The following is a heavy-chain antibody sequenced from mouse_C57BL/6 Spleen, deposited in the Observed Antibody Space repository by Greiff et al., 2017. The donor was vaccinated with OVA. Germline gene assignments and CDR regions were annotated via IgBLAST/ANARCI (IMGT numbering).Heavy chain of an antibody. J-gene: IGHJ3*01. CDR1: GYSITSGYY. D-gene: IGHD2-4*01. CDR3: ARDRDDYDEGFAY. Sequence: DVKLQESGPGLVKPSQSLSLTCSVTGYSITSGYYWNWIRQFPGNKLEWMGYISYDGSNNYNPSLKNRISITRDTSKNQFFLKLNSVTTEDTATYYCARDRDDYDEGFAYWGQGTLVTVSA. CDR2: ISYDGSN. V-gene: IGHV3-6*01.